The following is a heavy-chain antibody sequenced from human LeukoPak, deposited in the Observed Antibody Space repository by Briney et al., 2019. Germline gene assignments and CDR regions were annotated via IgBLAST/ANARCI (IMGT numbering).Heavy chain of an antibody. D-gene: IGHD3-10*01. CDR2: ISYDGSNK. CDR1: GFTFSSYA. V-gene: IGHV3-30-3*01. Sequence: PGGSLRLSCAASGFTFSSYAMHWVRQAPGKGLEWVAVISYDGSNKYYADSVKGRFTISRDNSKNTLSLQINSLRAEDTAVYYCARDRATRVSMIRGPVGEAGYYYYGMDAWGQGTTVTVSS. J-gene: IGHJ6*02. CDR3: ARDRATRVSMIRGPVGEAGYYYYGMDA.